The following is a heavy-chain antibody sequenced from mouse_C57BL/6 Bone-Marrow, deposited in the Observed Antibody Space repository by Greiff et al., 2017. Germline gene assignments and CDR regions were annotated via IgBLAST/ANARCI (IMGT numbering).Heavy chain of an antibody. CDR1: GYTFTGYW. V-gene: IGHV1-9*01. J-gene: IGHJ2*01. CDR2: ILPGSGST. CDR3: ARDPTSYYSNYEEVY. D-gene: IGHD2-5*01. Sequence: QVQLQQSGAELMKPGASVKLSCKATGYTFTGYWIEWVKQRPGHGLEWIGEILPGSGSTNYNEKFKGKATFTADTSSNTAYMQLSSLTTEDSAIYYCARDPTSYYSNYEEVYWGQGTTRTVSS.